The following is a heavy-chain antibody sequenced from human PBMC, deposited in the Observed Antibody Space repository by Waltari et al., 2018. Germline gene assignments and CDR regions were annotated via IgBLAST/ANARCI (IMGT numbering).Heavy chain of an antibody. Sequence: EVQMVESGGGLVQPGGSLTISCEASGFTFSTFWLSWFRQAPGRGMEWVANIKEAGSATSYIDSVRGRFTISRDNAKNSLYLQMSSLRVDDTAMYYCSRDSSGNDYWGQGTLVTVS. V-gene: IGHV3-7*03. D-gene: IGHD1-26*01. CDR3: SRDSSGNDY. CDR1: GFTFSTFW. J-gene: IGHJ4*02. CDR2: IKEAGSAT.